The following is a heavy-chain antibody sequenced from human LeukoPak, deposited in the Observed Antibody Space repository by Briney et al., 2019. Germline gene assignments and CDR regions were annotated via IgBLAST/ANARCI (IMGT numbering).Heavy chain of an antibody. CDR3: ARVGGHNYLSGPSGTYYTNPHDY. Sequence: GGSLRLSCAASGFTVSTYYMSWVRQAPGKGLEWVSLIYSSGTTDYADSVKGRFTISRDNSKNTLYLQMNSLRAEDTAIYYCARVGGHNYLSGPSGTYYTNPHDYWGQGTLVTVSS. J-gene: IGHJ4*02. V-gene: IGHV3-53*01. CDR2: IYSSGTT. D-gene: IGHD3-10*01. CDR1: GFTVSTYY.